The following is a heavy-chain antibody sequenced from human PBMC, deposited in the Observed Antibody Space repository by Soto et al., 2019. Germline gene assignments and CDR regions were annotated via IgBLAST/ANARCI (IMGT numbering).Heavy chain of an antibody. CDR1: GFTFSSYS. CDR3: AKNPGYYYDSTGYHFDY. V-gene: IGHV3-48*01. Sequence: PGGSLRLSCVASGFTFSSYSMVWVRQAPGKGLEWVSYIFVDSTTIYYADSVKGRFTISRDNSKNTLYLQMNSLRAEDTAVYYSAKNPGYYYDSTGYHFDYWGQGTLVTVSS. D-gene: IGHD3-22*01. CDR2: IFVDSTTI. J-gene: IGHJ4*02.